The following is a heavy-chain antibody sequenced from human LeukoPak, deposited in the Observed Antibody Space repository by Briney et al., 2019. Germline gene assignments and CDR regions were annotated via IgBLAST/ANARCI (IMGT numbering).Heavy chain of an antibody. J-gene: IGHJ4*02. CDR2: ISSSGSTI. D-gene: IGHD6-19*01. Sequence: GGSLRLSCAASGFTFSSYEMNWVRQAPGKGLEWVSYISSSGSTIYYADSVRGRFTISRDNAKNSLYLQMNSLRAEDTAVYYCARHIAVAAIDYWGQGTLVTVSS. V-gene: IGHV3-48*03. CDR3: ARHIAVAAIDY. CDR1: GFTFSSYE.